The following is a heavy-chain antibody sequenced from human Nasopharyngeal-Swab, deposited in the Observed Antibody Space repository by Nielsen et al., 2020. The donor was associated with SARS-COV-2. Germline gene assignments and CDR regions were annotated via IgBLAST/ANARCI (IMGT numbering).Heavy chain of an antibody. CDR2: IYYSGST. D-gene: IGHD6-13*01. Sequence: SEPLSLPCTVPGGSISSSSYYWGWIRQAPGKGLEWIGSIYYSGSTYYSPSLKSRVTIYIDTSKNQFSLNLSSVTAADTAVYYCARDIAAAGEAYYYYGMDVWGQGTTVTVSS. J-gene: IGHJ6*02. V-gene: IGHV4-39*07. CDR1: GGSISSSSYY. CDR3: ARDIAAAGEAYYYYGMDV.